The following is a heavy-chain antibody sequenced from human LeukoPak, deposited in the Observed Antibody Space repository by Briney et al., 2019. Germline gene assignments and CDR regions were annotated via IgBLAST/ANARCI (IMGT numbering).Heavy chain of an antibody. V-gene: IGHV3-74*01. CDR2: IKTDGSIT. J-gene: IGHJ6*02. Sequence: GGSLRLSCAASGFTFSSYWMHWVRQAPGKGLVWVSRIKTDGSITSYADSVKGRFTISRDNAKNTLYVQMNSLRVEDTAVYYCARGSGSYGMDVWGQGTTVTVSS. CDR3: ARGSGSYGMDV. CDR1: GFTFSSYW. D-gene: IGHD1-26*01.